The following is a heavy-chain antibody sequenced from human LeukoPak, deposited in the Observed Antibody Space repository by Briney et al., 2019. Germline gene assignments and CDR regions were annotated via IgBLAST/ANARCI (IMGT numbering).Heavy chain of an antibody. J-gene: IGHJ4*02. CDR3: ARGRTGSYFAADY. Sequence: SETLSLTCTVSGGSISSYYWSWVRQPPGKGLEWIGYVHYSGSTKYNPSLKSRVTISVDTSRDQFSLKLTSVTAADTAVCYCARGRTGSYFAADYWGQGTLVTVSS. CDR1: GGSISSYY. CDR2: VHYSGST. V-gene: IGHV4-59*01. D-gene: IGHD1-26*01.